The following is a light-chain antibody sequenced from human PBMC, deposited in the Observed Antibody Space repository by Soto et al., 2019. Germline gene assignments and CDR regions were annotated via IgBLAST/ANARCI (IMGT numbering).Light chain of an antibody. J-gene: IGLJ2*01. Sequence: QAVLTQPPSVSGAPGQRVTISCTGSSSNIGAGYDVHWYQQLPGTAPKILIYGNSNRPSGVPDRFSGSKSGTSASLAITGLQAADEADYYCQSYDSSLSVVFGGGTKLTVL. CDR3: QSYDSSLSVV. CDR1: SSNIGAGYD. V-gene: IGLV1-40*01. CDR2: GNS.